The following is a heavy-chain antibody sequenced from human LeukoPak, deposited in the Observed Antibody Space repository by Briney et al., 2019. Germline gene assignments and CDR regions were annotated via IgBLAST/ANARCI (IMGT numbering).Heavy chain of an antibody. CDR3: ARSTLYSSGWYREDY. CDR1: GGSFSDYY. V-gene: IGHV4-34*01. CDR2: INHSGST. D-gene: IGHD6-19*01. J-gene: IGHJ4*02. Sequence: SETLSLTCAVYGGSFSDYYWSWIRQPPGKGLEWIGEINHSGSTNYNPSLKSRVTISVDTSKNQFSLKLSSVTAADTAVYYCARSTLYSSGWYREDYWGQGTLVTVSS.